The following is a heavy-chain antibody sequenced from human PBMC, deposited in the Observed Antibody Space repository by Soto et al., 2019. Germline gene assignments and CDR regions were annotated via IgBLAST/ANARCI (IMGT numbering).Heavy chain of an antibody. D-gene: IGHD4-17*01. V-gene: IGHV1-46*01. CDR3: ARGGYGDYVTHYYYGMDV. CDR1: GYTFTSYY. CDR2: INPIGGST. J-gene: IGHJ6*02. Sequence: QVQLVQSGAEVKKPGASVKVSCKASGYTFTSYYMHWVRQAPGQGLEWMGIINPIGGSTSYAQKCKGRVTMTRDTSTSTVDMELRSLRSEDTAVYYCARGGYGDYVTHYYYGMDVWGQGTTVTVSS.